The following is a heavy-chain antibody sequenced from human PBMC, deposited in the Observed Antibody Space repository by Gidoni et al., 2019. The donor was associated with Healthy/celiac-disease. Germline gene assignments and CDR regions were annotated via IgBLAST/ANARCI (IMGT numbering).Heavy chain of an antibody. Sequence: QVQLQQWGAGLLKPSETLSLTCAVYGGSFSGYYWSWIRQPPGKGLEWIGEINHSGSTNYNPSLKSRVTISVDTSKNQFSLKLSSVTAADTAVYYCARFLRGRTKFFDYWGQGTLVTVSS. CDR1: GGSFSGYY. CDR3: ARFLRGRTKFFDY. V-gene: IGHV4-34*01. D-gene: IGHD3-16*01. CDR2: INHSGST. J-gene: IGHJ4*02.